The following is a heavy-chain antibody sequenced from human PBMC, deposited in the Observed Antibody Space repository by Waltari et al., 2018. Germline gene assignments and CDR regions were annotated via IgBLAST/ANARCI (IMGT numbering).Heavy chain of an antibody. V-gene: IGHV3-23*01. Sequence: EVQLLESGGDLVQPGGSLRLSCAASGITFRNYAINWVGLAPWPGLELSPPIPVGDDTYYPYSVKGRFTTSIDTSKDTVHLQMNGLRAEDTAVYYCATPFYNWDDPLHSWGQGTLVTVSS. D-gene: IGHD1-20*01. J-gene: IGHJ4*02. CDR2: IPVGDDT. CDR1: GITFRNYA. CDR3: ATPFYNWDDPLHS.